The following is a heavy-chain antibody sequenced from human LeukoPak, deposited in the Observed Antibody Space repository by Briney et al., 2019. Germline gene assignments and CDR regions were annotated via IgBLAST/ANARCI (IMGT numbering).Heavy chain of an antibody. CDR1: GYTFTGYY. V-gene: IGHV1-2*04. Sequence: ASVKVSCKASGYTFTGYYMHWVRQAHGQGLEWMGWINPNSGGTNYAQKFQGWVTMTRDTSISTAYMELSRLRSDDTAVYYCARDRTDGEGSNWFDPWGQGTLVTVSS. CDR3: ARDRTDGEGSNWFDP. D-gene: IGHD3-10*01. J-gene: IGHJ5*02. CDR2: INPNSGGT.